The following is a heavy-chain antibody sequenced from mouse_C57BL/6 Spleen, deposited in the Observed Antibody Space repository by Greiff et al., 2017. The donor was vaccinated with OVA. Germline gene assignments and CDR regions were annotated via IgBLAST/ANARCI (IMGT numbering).Heavy chain of an antibody. D-gene: IGHD2-4*01. CDR2: IYWDDDR. J-gene: IGHJ4*01. CDR3: ARRGYYDLYYAMDY. Sequence: QVTLKVCGPGILQSSQTLSLTCSFSGFSLSTSGMGVSWIRQPSGKGLEWLAHIYWDDDRRYHPSLKSRLTISKDTSSNQVFLKITSVDTADTGTFYCARRGYYDLYYAMDYWGQGTSVTVSS. CDR1: GFSLSTSGMG. V-gene: IGHV8-12*01.